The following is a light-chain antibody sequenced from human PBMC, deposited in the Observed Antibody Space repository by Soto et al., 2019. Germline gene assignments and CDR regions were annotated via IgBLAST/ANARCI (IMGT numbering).Light chain of an antibody. CDR2: GAS. J-gene: IGKJ1*01. CDR1: QSVSSNY. Sequence: EIVLTQSPGTLSLSPGERATLSCRASQSVSSNYLAWYQQEPGQAPRLLIYGASSRATGIPDRFSGSGSGTEFTLTISSLQSEDFAVYYCQQYNNSPWTFGQGTRWIS. CDR3: QQYNNSPWT. V-gene: IGKV3-20*01.